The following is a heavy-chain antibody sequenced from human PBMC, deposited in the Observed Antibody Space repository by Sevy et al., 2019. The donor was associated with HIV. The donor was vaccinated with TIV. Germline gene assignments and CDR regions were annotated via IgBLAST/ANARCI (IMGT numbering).Heavy chain of an antibody. CDR2: FDPEDNER. CDR1: GYTLTRLA. V-gene: IGHV1-24*01. CDR3: ATTKDYYENSGDPFDY. J-gene: IGHJ4*02. D-gene: IGHD3-22*01. Sequence: ASVKVSCKVSGYTLTRLAMHWGRQAPGKGLEWMGSFDPEDNERIYAQKWQGGFSMTEETSTDTAYMELSNLRSEDTAVYYCATTKDYYENSGDPFDYWGQGTLVTVSS.